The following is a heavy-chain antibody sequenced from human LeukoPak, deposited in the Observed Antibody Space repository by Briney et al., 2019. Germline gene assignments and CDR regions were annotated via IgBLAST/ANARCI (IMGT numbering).Heavy chain of an antibody. V-gene: IGHV1-18*01. CDR1: GYNFATYG. D-gene: IGHD1-26*01. Sequence: ASVKVSCKASGYNFATYGISWVRQAPGQRLEWMGWFAPYNNNGNSAQKFQGRLTMTTDTSTSTASMELRSLRSDDTAVYYCTRDPRHKYGNFDNWGQGTLVTVSS. J-gene: IGHJ4*02. CDR2: FAPYNNNG. CDR3: TRDPRHKYGNFDN.